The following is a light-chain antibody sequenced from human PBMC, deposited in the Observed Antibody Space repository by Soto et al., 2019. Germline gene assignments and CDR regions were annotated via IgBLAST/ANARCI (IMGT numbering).Light chain of an antibody. CDR3: QQYGSSPYT. CDR1: QSVSSSY. CDR2: GAS. V-gene: IGKV3-20*01. Sequence: EIVLTQSPGTLSLSPGERATLSCRASQSVSSSYLAWYQQKPGQAPRPLIYGASSRATVIPDRFSGSGSGTYFTFTISCLEPEDFGVYYCQQYGSSPYTFGQGTKLEIK. J-gene: IGKJ2*01.